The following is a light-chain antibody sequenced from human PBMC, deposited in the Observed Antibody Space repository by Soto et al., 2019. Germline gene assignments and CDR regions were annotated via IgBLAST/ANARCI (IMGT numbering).Light chain of an antibody. CDR3: QKYNSAPFT. J-gene: IGKJ3*01. CDR2: GAS. V-gene: IGKV1-27*01. CDR1: QDISNF. Sequence: DIQMTQSPSSLSASVGDRVTITCRTSQDISNFFVWFQQKPGKVPNLLIYGASTLQSGVPSRFSGSGSGTDFTLTISSLQPEDVATYFCQKYNSAPFTFGPGTTVDIK.